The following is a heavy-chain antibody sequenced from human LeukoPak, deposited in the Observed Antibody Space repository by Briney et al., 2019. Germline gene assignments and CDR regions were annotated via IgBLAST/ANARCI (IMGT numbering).Heavy chain of an antibody. V-gene: IGHV3-23*01. CDR1: GFTFSSYA. J-gene: IGHJ4*02. CDR3: AKMAGGVYSSSWYLDY. CDR2: MTGSGGST. Sequence: GGSLRLSCAASGFTFSSYAMSWVRQAPGKGLEWVSTMTGSGGSTSYAASVKGRFTISRDNSKNTLYLQMNSLRAEDTAVYCCAKMAGGVYSSSWYLDYWGQGTLVTVSS. D-gene: IGHD6-13*01.